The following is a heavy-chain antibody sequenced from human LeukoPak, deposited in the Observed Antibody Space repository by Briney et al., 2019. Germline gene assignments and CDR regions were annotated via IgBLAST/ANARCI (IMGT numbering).Heavy chain of an antibody. V-gene: IGHV5-51*01. Sequence: GESLKISCKGSGYSFTSYWIGRVRQMPGKGLEWMGIIYPGDSDTRYSPSFQGQVTISADKSISTAYLQWSSLKASDTAMYYCAIPYYGLGSSYYYYGMDVWGQGTTVTVSS. CDR1: GYSFTSYW. D-gene: IGHD3-10*01. J-gene: IGHJ6*02. CDR3: AIPYYGLGSSYYYYGMDV. CDR2: IYPGDSDT.